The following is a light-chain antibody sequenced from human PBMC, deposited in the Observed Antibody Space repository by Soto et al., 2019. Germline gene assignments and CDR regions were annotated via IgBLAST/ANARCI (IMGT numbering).Light chain of an antibody. V-gene: IGKV4-1*01. Sequence: DIVMTQSPDSLTVSLGEMATINCKSRHDVSYDSNSRHYLAWYQLRPGQPPKLLIYWASIRASGVPDRFTGSGSWTDFTLSISSLQPEDAAVYYCQQYHPVLVYGFAKGTRLEIK. CDR1: HDVSYDSNSRHY. J-gene: IGKJ2*03. CDR3: QQYHPVLVYG. CDR2: WAS.